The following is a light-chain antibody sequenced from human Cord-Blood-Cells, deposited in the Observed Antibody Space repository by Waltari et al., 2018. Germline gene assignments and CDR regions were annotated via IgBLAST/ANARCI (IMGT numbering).Light chain of an antibody. CDR2: EVS. V-gene: IGLV2-18*02. CDR3: SSYTSSSTYV. CDR1: SSDVGSYNR. J-gene: IGLJ1*01. Sequence: QSPLTQPPSVSGSPGQSVTISSTGTSSDVGSYNRVPWYQQPPGTAPKLMIYEVSNRPSGVPDRFSGSKSGNTASLTISGLQAEDEADYYCSSYTSSSTYVFGTGTKVTVL.